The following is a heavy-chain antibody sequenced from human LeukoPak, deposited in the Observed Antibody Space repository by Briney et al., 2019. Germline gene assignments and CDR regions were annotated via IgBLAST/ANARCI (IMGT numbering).Heavy chain of an antibody. V-gene: IGHV3-7*01. Sequence: GGPVRLSCASSGIHFSTNWMSWVRQAPGKALEWFSTIKQDGSEIYYVDSVEGRFTISRDDAKNSLYLQMNRLRAEDTAVYDCARDEGWLRPSVPSGYFDYWGQGTLVTVSS. J-gene: IGHJ4*02. D-gene: IGHD5-12*01. CDR3: ARDEGWLRPSVPSGYFDY. CDR2: IKQDGSEI. CDR1: GIHFSTNW.